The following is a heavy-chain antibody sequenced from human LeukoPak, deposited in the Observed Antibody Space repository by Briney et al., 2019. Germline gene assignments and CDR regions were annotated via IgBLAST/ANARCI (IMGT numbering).Heavy chain of an antibody. V-gene: IGHV3-48*01. Sequence: GGSLRLSCAASGCTFSSYSMNWVRQAPGKGLEWVSYITTRSATYYTDSVKGRFTISRDNAKDSVYLQMNSLRADDTAVYYCARVRGAGLQYYYMDVWGKGTTVTVSS. CDR1: GCTFSSYS. CDR2: ITTRSAT. J-gene: IGHJ6*03. D-gene: IGHD5-24*01. CDR3: ARVRGAGLQYYYMDV.